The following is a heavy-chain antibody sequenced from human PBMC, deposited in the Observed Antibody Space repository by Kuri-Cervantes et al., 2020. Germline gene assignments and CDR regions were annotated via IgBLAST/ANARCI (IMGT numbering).Heavy chain of an antibody. CDR2: IYYSGST. J-gene: IGHJ6*02. CDR1: GGSISSGDYY. D-gene: IGHD3-3*01. V-gene: IGHV4-61*08. CDR3: ARDLTYDFWSGYYTGGYGMDV. Sequence: GSLRLSCTVSGGSISSGDYYWSWIRQPPGKGLEWIGYIYYSGSTNYNPSLKSRVTISVDTSKNQFSLKLSSVTAADTAVYYCARDLTYDFWSGYYTGGYGMDVWGQGTTVTVSS.